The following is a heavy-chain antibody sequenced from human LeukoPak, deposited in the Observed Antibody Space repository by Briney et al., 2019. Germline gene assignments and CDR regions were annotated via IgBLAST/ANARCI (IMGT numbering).Heavy chain of an antibody. V-gene: IGHV4-30-2*01. CDR3: ARERCSSTSCYSGGSVDY. CDR1: GGSISSGGYS. D-gene: IGHD2-2*01. J-gene: IGHJ4*02. CDR2: IYHSGST. Sequence: PSQTLSLTCAVSGGSISSGGYSWSWIRQPPGKGLEWIGYIYHSGSTYYNPSLKSRVTISVDRSKNQFSLKLSSVTAADTAVYYCARERCSSTSCYSGGSVDYWGQGTLATVSS.